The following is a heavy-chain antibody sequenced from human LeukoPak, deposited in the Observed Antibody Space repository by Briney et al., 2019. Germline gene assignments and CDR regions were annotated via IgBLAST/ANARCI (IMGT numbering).Heavy chain of an antibody. Sequence: ASAKVSCKAFGYTFTRYYMHWVRQAPGQGLEWMGIINPSGGGTSYAQKFQGRVTMSRDTSTNTVYMELSSLRSEDTAVYYSARDRGGDLEMATRDNWFDPWGQGTLVTVSS. CDR2: INPSGGGT. CDR1: GYTFTRYY. J-gene: IGHJ5*02. CDR3: ARDRGGDLEMATRDNWFDP. V-gene: IGHV1-46*01. D-gene: IGHD5-24*01.